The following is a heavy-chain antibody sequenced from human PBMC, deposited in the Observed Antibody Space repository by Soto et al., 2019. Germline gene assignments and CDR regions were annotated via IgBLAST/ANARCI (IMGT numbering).Heavy chain of an antibody. V-gene: IGHV6-1*01. CDR1: GDSVSSNSAA. CDR2: TYYRSKWYN. D-gene: IGHD1-26*01. J-gene: IGHJ5*02. Sequence: QALSLTSAISGDSVSSNSAAWNLIWHSPSRGLEWLGRTYYRSKWYNDYAVSVKSRITISPDTSKNQFSLQLKSVTPEDTAVYYCARASRAVVGATDWFDPWGQGTLVTVSS. CDR3: ARASRAVVGATDWFDP.